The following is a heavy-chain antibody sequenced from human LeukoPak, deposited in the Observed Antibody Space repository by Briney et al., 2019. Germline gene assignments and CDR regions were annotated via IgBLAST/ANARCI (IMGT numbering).Heavy chain of an antibody. D-gene: IGHD5-18*01. J-gene: IGHJ4*02. CDR1: GFTFSSYA. CDR3: ARVGYSYGYFSGYFDY. CDR2: ISYDGSNK. V-gene: IGHV3-30-3*01. Sequence: GGSLRLSCAASGFTFSSYAMHWVRQAPGKGLEWVAVISYDGSNKYYADSVKGRFTISRDNSKNTLYLQMNSLRAEDTAVYYCARVGYSYGYFSGYFDYWGQGTLVTVSS.